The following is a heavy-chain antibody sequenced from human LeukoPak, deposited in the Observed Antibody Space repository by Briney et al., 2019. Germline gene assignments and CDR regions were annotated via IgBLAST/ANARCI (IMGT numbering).Heavy chain of an antibody. CDR1: GFTFSDYY. J-gene: IGHJ4*02. Sequence: GGSLRLSCAASGFTFSDYYMSWIRQPPGKWLEWVSYISSSGTTIYYADSVRGRFTVSRDNAKNSLYLQMDSLSAEDTAVYYCASLRGVNRWGQGTLVTVSS. V-gene: IGHV3-11*01. D-gene: IGHD3-10*01. CDR3: ASLRGVNR. CDR2: ISSSGTTI.